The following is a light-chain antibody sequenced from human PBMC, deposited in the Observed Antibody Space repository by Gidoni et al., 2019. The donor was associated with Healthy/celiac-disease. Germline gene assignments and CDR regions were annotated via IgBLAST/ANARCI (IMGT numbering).Light chain of an antibody. CDR3: QHYYSTPLT. V-gene: IGKV4-1*01. CDR1: QSVLYSSNNKNY. CDR2: WAS. J-gene: IGKJ3*01. Sequence: DIVMTQSPDSLAVSLGERATINCKSSQSVLYSSNNKNYLAWYQQKPGQPPKLLISWASTRESGVPDRFSGSGSGTDFTLTISSLQAEYVAVYYCQHYYSTPLTFGPGTKVDIK.